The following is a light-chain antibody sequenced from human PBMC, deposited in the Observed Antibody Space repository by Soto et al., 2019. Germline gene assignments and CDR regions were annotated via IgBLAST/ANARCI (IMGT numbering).Light chain of an antibody. J-gene: IGKJ2*01. Sequence: EIVMTQSPVTLSVSPGERAALSCRASQNVGSNFAWYQQRPGHAPRVLIYGTSTRATGVPARFSGSGSGTDFTLTISSLQSEDFAVYYCQQYNNWPYTFGQGTRLEIK. V-gene: IGKV3-15*01. CDR1: QNVGSN. CDR2: GTS. CDR3: QQYNNWPYT.